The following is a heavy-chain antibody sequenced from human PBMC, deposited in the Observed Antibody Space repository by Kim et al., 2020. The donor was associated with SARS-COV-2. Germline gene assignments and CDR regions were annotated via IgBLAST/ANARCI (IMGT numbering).Heavy chain of an antibody. D-gene: IGHD3-22*01. V-gene: IGHV3-66*01. CDR3: ATVVFYYDAGYFKN. CDR1: GYTVTYSY. CDR2: IYSGGNT. J-gene: IGHJ1*01. Sequence: GGSLRLSCAASGYTVTYSYMGWVRQAPGKGLEWVSFIYSGGNTIYADSVKGRLIISRDHSKNTLYLQMSSLRAEDMAVYYCATVVFYYDAGYFKNWGQGTLVIVSS.